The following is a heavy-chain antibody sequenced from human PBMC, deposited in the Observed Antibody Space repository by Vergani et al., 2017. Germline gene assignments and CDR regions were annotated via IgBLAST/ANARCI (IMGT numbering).Heavy chain of an antibody. CDR2: INPNSGGT. V-gene: IGHV1-2*02. J-gene: IGHJ4*02. Sequence: QVQLVQSGAEVEKPGASLKVSCKASGYTFTDYFMHWVRQAPGQGLEWMGWINPNSGGTNYAQKFQGRVTMTRDTSIRTAYMELSNLRSDDTAVYYCAIVGTRSNGDYFDCWGQGTLVTVSS. D-gene: IGHD2-2*01. CDR3: AIVGTRSNGDYFDC. CDR1: GYTFTDYF.